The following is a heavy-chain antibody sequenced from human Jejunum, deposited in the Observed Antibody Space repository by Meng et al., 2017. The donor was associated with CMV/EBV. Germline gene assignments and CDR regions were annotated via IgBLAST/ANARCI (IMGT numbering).Heavy chain of an antibody. CDR3: ARLSDS. CDR2: ITGSGGNT. V-gene: IGHV3-23*01. CDR1: VFPFSSRS. J-gene: IGHJ4*02. D-gene: IGHD2-15*01. Sequence: SLTISCSASVFPFSSRSMSWVRQAPGKGLKWVASITGSGGNTYYADSVKGRFTISRDNSKNTLYLQMNSLRADDTAVYYCARLSDSWGQGTLVTVSS.